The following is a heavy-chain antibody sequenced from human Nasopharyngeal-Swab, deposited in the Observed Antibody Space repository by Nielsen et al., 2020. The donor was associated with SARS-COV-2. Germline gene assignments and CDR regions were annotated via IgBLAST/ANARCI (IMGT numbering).Heavy chain of an antibody. CDR3: ARDFQFGVEMAKGGY. Sequence: GGSLRLSCAASGFTFSSYGMHWVRQAPGKGLEWVAVIRYDGSNKYYADSVKGRFTISRDNSKNTLYLQMNSLRAEDTAVYYCARDFQFGVEMAKGGYWGQGTLVTVSS. CDR2: IRYDGSNK. D-gene: IGHD5-24*01. J-gene: IGHJ4*02. CDR1: GFTFSSYG. V-gene: IGHV3-33*01.